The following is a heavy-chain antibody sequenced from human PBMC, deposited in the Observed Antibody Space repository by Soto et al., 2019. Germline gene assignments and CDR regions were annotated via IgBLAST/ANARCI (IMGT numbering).Heavy chain of an antibody. D-gene: IGHD3-22*01. Sequence: EVQLVESGGGLVQPGGSLRLSCAASGFTFSSYWMHWVRQAPGKGLVWVSRINSDGSSTSYADSVKGRFTISRDNAKNTLYLQMNSLRAEDTAVYYCAAEVGEYYDSSGYAYWFDPWGKGTLVKVAS. CDR2: INSDGSST. J-gene: IGHJ5*02. V-gene: IGHV3-74*01. CDR3: AAEVGEYYDSSGYAYWFDP. CDR1: GFTFSSYW.